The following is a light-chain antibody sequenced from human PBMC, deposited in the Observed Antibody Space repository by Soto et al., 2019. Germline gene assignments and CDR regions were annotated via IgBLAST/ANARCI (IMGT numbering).Light chain of an antibody. CDR1: QSISSW. V-gene: IGKV1-5*01. CDR3: QQGYSTPIT. Sequence: DIQMTQSPSTLSASVGDRVTITCRASQSISSWLAWYQQKPGKAPKLLIYDASSLESGVPSRFSGSGSGTDFTLTVSSLQPEDFVTYYCQQGYSTPITFGQGTRLEIK. CDR2: DAS. J-gene: IGKJ5*01.